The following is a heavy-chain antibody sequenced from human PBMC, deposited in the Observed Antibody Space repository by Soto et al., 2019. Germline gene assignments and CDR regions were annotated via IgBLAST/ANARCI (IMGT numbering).Heavy chain of an antibody. D-gene: IGHD6-6*01. J-gene: IGHJ3*02. V-gene: IGHV4-34*01. CDR3: AREKAARTAEAFDI. Sequence: PSETLSLTCAGCGGSFSGYDCSWIRQPPRKGLEWLGEINHSGSTNYNPSLKSRVTISVEPSKNQFSLKLSAVTAADTAGYYCAREKAARTAEAFDISGPRTMV. CDR1: GGSFSGYD. CDR2: INHSGST.